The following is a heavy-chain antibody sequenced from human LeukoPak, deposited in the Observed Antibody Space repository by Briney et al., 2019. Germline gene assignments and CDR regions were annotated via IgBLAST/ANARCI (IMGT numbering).Heavy chain of an antibody. D-gene: IGHD6-19*01. V-gene: IGHV3-21*01. CDR1: GFTFSSYS. Sequence: PGGSLRLSCAASGFTFSSYSMNWARQAPGKGLEWVSSISSSSNYIYYADSVKGRFTISRDNTKNSLYLQMNSLRAEDTAVYYCAKLAVAGTFDYWGQGTLVTVSS. CDR3: AKLAVAGTFDY. CDR2: ISSSSNYI. J-gene: IGHJ4*02.